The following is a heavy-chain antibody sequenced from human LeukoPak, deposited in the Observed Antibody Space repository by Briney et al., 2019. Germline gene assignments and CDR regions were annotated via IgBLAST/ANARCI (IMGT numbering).Heavy chain of an antibody. J-gene: IGHJ4*02. CDR2: ISSSSSYI. V-gene: IGHV3-21*01. Sequence: GGSLRLSCAASGFTFSSYSMKWVRQAPGRGLEWVSSISSSSSYIHYADSVKGRFTISKDNSENTLYLQMNSLRPEDTAVYYCMNPNHYGSGRWGQGTLVTVSS. CDR1: GFTFSSYS. D-gene: IGHD3-10*01. CDR3: MNPNHYGSGR.